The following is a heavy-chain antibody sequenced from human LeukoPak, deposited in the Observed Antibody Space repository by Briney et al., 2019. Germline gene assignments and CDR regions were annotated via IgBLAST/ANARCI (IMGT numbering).Heavy chain of an antibody. CDR1: GYTFTIYG. V-gene: IGHV1-18*01. CDR3: ARINAASIAVAGTRVNYGMDV. CDR2: ISAYNGNT. Sequence: ASVNVSCKASGYTFTIYGISWVRQAPGQGLEWMGWISAYNGNTNYAQKLQGRVTMTTDTSTSTAYMELRSLRSDDTAVYYCARINAASIAVAGTRVNYGMDVWGQGTTVTVSS. D-gene: IGHD6-19*01. J-gene: IGHJ6*02.